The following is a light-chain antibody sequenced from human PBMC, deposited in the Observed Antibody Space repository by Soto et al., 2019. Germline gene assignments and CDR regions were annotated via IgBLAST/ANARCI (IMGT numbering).Light chain of an antibody. CDR2: AAS. V-gene: IGKV1-39*01. CDR1: QSISSY. J-gene: IGKJ1*01. Sequence: DIRMSQSPSSLSASVGDRVSIPCRASQSISSYLNWYQQRPGKAPKLLIYAASSLQSGVPSRFSGSGSGTDFTLTISSLQPEDFATYYCQQSYSTPQTFGQGTRVDIK. CDR3: QQSYSTPQT.